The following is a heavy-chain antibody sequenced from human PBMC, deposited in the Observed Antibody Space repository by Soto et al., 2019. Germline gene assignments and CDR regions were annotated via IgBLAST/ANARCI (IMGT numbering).Heavy chain of an antibody. CDR3: AGVTVGDRGGYFDY. D-gene: IGHD3-16*01. J-gene: IGHJ4*02. V-gene: IGHV4-59*01. Sequence: SRVTISVDTSKNQFSLKLSSVTAADTAVYYCAGVTVGDRGGYFDYWCQGTLVTVSS.